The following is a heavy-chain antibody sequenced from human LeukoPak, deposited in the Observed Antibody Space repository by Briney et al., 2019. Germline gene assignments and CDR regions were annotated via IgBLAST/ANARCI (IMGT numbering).Heavy chain of an antibody. CDR2: INSDGSST. D-gene: IGHD3-22*01. Sequence: GGSLRLSCAASGFTFSSYWMHWVRQAPGKGLVWVSRINSDGSSTSYADSVKGRFTIYRDNAKNTLYLQMNSLRGEDTAVYYCARDRSYYDSSGYPIPGYYYGMDVWGQGTTVTVSS. V-gene: IGHV3-74*01. J-gene: IGHJ6*02. CDR1: GFTFSSYW. CDR3: ARDRSYYDSSGYPIPGYYYGMDV.